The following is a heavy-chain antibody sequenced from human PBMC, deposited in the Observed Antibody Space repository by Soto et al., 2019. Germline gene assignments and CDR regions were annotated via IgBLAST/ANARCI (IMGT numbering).Heavy chain of an antibody. CDR2: ISGSGGST. Sequence: GSLRLSCAASGFTFSSYAMSWVRQAPGKGLEWVSAISGSGGSTYYADSVKGRFTISRDNSKNTLYLQMNSLRAEDTAVYYCAKDEGSGYSGYDYYGFDYWGQGTLVTVSS. D-gene: IGHD5-12*01. CDR1: GFTFSSYA. CDR3: AKDEGSGYSGYDYYGFDY. J-gene: IGHJ4*02. V-gene: IGHV3-23*01.